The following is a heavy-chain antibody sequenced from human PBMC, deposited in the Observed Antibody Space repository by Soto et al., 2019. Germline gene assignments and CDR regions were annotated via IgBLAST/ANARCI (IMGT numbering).Heavy chain of an antibody. D-gene: IGHD6-13*01. CDR2: ISWDGGST. Sequence: EVQLVESGGVVVQPGGSLRLSCAASGFTFDDYTMHWVRQAPGKGLEWVSLISWDGGSTYYADSVKGRFTISRDNSKNSLYLQMNSLRTEDTALYYCAKERSGGSWLTFDYWGQGTLVTVSS. CDR3: AKERSGGSWLTFDY. V-gene: IGHV3-43*01. CDR1: GFTFDDYT. J-gene: IGHJ4*02.